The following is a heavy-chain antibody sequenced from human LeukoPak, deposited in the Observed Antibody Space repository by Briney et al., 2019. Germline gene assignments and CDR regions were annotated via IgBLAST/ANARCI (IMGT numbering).Heavy chain of an antibody. CDR2: MNPNSGNT. CDR1: GYTFTSYD. CDR3: ARGPLGYCSGGSCSDFDY. D-gene: IGHD2-15*01. Sequence: ASVKVSCKASGYTFTSYDINWVRQATGQGLEWMGWMNPNSGNTGYAQKFQGRVTITRNTSISTAHMELSSLRSEDTAVYYCARGPLGYCSGGSCSDFDYWGQGTLVTVSS. V-gene: IGHV1-8*01. J-gene: IGHJ4*02.